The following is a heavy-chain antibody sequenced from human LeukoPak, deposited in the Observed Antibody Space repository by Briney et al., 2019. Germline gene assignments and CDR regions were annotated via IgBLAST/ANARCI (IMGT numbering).Heavy chain of an antibody. V-gene: IGHV1-2*02. D-gene: IGHD2-21*01. CDR3: AREYYSISDY. CDR2: XNPNSGGT. CDR1: GYTFTGYL. J-gene: IGHJ4*02. Sequence: ASVKVSCKASGYTFTGYLIHWVRQAPGQGLEWMGWXNPNSGGTNYAQKFQGRVTMTRDTCISTAYMELSRLTSDDTAVYYRAREYYSISDYWGQGALVTVSS.